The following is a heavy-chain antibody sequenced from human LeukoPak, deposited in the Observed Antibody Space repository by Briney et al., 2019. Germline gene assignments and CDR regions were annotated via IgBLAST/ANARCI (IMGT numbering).Heavy chain of an antibody. J-gene: IGHJ6*03. Sequence: SETLSLTCTVPGGSISSYYWSWIRQPPGKGLEWIGYIHYSGSTNYNPSLKSRVTISVDTSKNQFSLKLSSVTAADTAVYYCARVQDYDIYYYYYMDVWGKGTTVTVSS. V-gene: IGHV4-59*01. CDR1: GGSISSYY. CDR2: IHYSGST. CDR3: ARVQDYDIYYYYYMDV. D-gene: IGHD3-9*01.